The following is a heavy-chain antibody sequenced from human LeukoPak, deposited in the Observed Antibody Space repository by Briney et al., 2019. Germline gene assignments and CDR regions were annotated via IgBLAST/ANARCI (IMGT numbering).Heavy chain of an antibody. CDR3: ARALLLWFGETQFAI. V-gene: IGHV3-21*01. D-gene: IGHD3-10*01. CDR2: ISSSSSYI. CDR1: GFTFSSYS. Sequence: PGGSLRLSCAASGFTFSSYSMNWVRQAPGKGLEWVSSISSSSSYIYYADSVKGRFTISRDNAKNSLYLQMNSLRAEDTAVHYCARALLLWFGETQFAIWGQGTVVTVSS. J-gene: IGHJ3*02.